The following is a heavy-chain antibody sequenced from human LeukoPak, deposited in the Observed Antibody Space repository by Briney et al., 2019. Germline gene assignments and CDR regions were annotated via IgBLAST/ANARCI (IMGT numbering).Heavy chain of an antibody. D-gene: IGHD3-9*01. CDR3: ASSKVLRYFDWFGPDNNWFDP. CDR2: INPNSGGT. Sequence: GASVKVSCKASGYTFTGYYMHWVRQAPGQGLEWMGWINPNSGGTNYAQKFQGRVTMTRDTSISTAYMELSRLRSDDTAVYYCASSKVLRYFDWFGPDNNWFDPWGQGTLVTVSS. J-gene: IGHJ5*02. V-gene: IGHV1-2*02. CDR1: GYTFTGYY.